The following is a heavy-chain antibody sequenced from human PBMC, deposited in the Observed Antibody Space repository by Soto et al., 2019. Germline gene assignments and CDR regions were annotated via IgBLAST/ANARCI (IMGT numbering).Heavy chain of an antibody. J-gene: IGHJ6*02. CDR1: GGSISSGGYY. CDR2: IYYSGST. D-gene: IGHD6-6*01. V-gene: IGHV4-31*03. Sequence: SETLSLTCTVSGGSISSGGYYWSWIRQHPGKGLEWIGYIYYSGSTYYNPSLKSRVTISVDTSKNQFSLKLSSVTAADTAVHYCARSYSSSYYYYYGMDVWGQGTTVTVSS. CDR3: ARSYSSSYYYYYGMDV.